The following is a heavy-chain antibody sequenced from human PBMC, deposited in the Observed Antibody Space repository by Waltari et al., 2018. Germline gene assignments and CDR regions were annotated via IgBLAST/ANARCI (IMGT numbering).Heavy chain of an antibody. CDR3: ASTGPYSSGWYGIDY. CDR1: GGSISSYY. CDR2: IYYSGST. Sequence: QVQLQESGPGLVKPSETLSLTCTVSGGSISSYYWSWIRQPPGKGLEWIGYIYYSGSTNYNPSLKSRVTISVDTSKNQFSLKLSSVTAADTAVYYCASTGPYSSGWYGIDYWGQGTLVTVSS. J-gene: IGHJ4*02. V-gene: IGHV4-59*01. D-gene: IGHD6-19*01.